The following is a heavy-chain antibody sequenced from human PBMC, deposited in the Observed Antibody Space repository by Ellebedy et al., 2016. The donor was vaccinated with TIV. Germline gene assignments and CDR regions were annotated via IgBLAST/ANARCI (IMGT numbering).Heavy chain of an antibody. CDR3: ARAIVGATGVFDY. CDR2: IIPILGIA. J-gene: IGHJ4*02. D-gene: IGHD1-26*01. CDR1: GGTFSSYA. Sequence: AASVKVSCKASGGTFSSYAISWMRQAPGQGLEWMGRIIPILGIANYAQKFQGRITITADKSTSTAYMELSSLRSEDMAVYYCARAIVGATGVFDYWGQGTLVTVSS. V-gene: IGHV1-69*04.